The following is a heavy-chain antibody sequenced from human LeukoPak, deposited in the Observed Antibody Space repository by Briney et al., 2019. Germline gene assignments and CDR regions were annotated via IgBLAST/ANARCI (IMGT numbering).Heavy chain of an antibody. CDR3: ARRYPSVRGVNLRPQEVRKYYFDY. CDR2: INHSGSA. D-gene: IGHD3-10*01. CDR1: GESFSGYY. Sequence: PSETLSLTCAVYGESFSGYYWSWNRQPPGKGLEWIGDINHSGSANYNPSLKSRVTMSVDTSKKHFSLKLTSVTAADTAVYYCARRYPSVRGVNLRPQEVRKYYFDYWGQGNLATVSS. V-gene: IGHV4-34*01. J-gene: IGHJ4*02.